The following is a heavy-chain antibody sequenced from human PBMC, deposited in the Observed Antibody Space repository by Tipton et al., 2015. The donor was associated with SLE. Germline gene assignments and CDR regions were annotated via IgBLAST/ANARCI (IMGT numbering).Heavy chain of an antibody. Sequence: TLSLTCTVSGFSISGHYWSWIRQPPGRGLEWIGYLYYTGITDYNPSLKSRVTISVDTSKNQFSLKLRSVTAADTAVYFCARYYCTTTRCYYFDYWGRGTLVTVSS. CDR2: LYYTGIT. J-gene: IGHJ4*02. CDR1: GFSISGHY. D-gene: IGHD2-2*01. CDR3: ARYYCTTTRCYYFDY. V-gene: IGHV4-59*11.